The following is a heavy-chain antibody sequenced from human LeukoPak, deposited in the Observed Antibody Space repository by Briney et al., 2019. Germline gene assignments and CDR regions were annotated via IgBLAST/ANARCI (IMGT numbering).Heavy chain of an antibody. CDR2: IYYSGST. CDR1: GGSISSSSYY. Sequence: SETLSLTCTVSGGSISSSSYYWGWIRQPPGKGLEWIGSIYYSGSTYYNPSLKSRVTISVDTSKNQFSLKLSSVTAADTAVYYCARGGRIVGATVFDYWGQGTLVTVSS. CDR3: ARGGRIVGATVFDY. V-gene: IGHV4-39*07. D-gene: IGHD1-26*01. J-gene: IGHJ4*02.